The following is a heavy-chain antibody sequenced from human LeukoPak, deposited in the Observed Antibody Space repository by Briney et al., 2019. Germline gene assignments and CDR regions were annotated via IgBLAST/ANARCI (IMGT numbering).Heavy chain of an antibody. Sequence: PGGSLRLSCAASGFTFSSYAMHWVRQAPGKGLEWVAVISYDGSNKYYADPVKGRFTISRDNSKNTLYLQMNSLRAEDTAVYYCARELRYDAFDIWGQGTMVTVSS. CDR2: ISYDGSNK. CDR3: ARELRYDAFDI. D-gene: IGHD5-12*01. V-gene: IGHV3-30-3*01. CDR1: GFTFSSYA. J-gene: IGHJ3*02.